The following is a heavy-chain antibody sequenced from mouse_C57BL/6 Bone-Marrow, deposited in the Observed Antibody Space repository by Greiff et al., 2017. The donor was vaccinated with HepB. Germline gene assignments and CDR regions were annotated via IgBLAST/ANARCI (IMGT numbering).Heavy chain of an antibody. J-gene: IGHJ2*01. V-gene: IGHV3-6*01. CDR3: ARAFITTVVGRSDYFDY. D-gene: IGHD1-1*01. CDR1: GYSITSGYY. Sequence: EVKLQESGPGLVKPSQSLSLTCSVTGYSITSGYYWNWIRQFPGNKLEWMGYISYDGSNNYNPSLKNRISITRDTSKNQFFLKLNSVTTEDTATYYCARAFITTVVGRSDYFDYWGQGTTLTVSS. CDR2: ISYDGSN.